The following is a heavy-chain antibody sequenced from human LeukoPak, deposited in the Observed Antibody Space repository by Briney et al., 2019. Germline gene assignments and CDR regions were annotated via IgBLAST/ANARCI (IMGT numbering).Heavy chain of an antibody. V-gene: IGHV3-21*01. J-gene: IGHJ6*04. CDR1: GFTFSSYS. Sequence: GGSLRLSCAASGFTFSSYSMNWVRQAPGKGLEWVSSISSSSSYIYYADSVKGRFTISRDNSKNTLYLQMNSLRAEDTAVYYCARSRVYETAMVVWGKGTTVTVSS. CDR3: ARSRVYETAMVV. CDR2: ISSSSSYI. D-gene: IGHD3-3*01.